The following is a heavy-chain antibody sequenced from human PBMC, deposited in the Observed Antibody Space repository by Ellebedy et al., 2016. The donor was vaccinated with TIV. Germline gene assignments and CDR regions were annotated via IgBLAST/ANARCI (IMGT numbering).Heavy chain of an antibody. D-gene: IGHD6-6*01. J-gene: IGHJ4*02. CDR3: ARLSVAAPYQFDS. CDR2: VDPSDSYG. CDR1: GYSFTTHW. Sequence: ASVKVSCKGSGYSFTTHWISWVRQMPGKGLEWMGRVDPSDSYGKYSPSFQGHVTISTDKSISTAYLQWSSLKASDTGMYYCARLSVAAPYQFDSWGQGTLVTVSS. V-gene: IGHV5-10-1*01.